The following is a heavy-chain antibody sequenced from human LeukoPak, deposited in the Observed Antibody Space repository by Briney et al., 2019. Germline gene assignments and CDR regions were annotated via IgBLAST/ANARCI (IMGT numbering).Heavy chain of an antibody. Sequence: ASVKVSCKASGYTFTGYYMHWVRQAPGQGLEWMGWINPNSGGTNYAQKFQGRVTMTRDTSISTAYMELSRLRSEDTAVYYCARAPRYYYDSSGPLDYWGQGTLVTVSS. D-gene: IGHD3-22*01. J-gene: IGHJ4*02. V-gene: IGHV1-2*02. CDR2: INPNSGGT. CDR3: ARAPRYYYDSSGPLDY. CDR1: GYTFTGYY.